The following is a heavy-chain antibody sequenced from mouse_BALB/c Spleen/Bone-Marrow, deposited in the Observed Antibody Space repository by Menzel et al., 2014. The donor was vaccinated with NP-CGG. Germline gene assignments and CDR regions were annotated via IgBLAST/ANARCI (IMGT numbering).Heavy chain of an antibody. D-gene: IGHD2-3*01. CDR3: AREGGYDGYYPLAY. CDR2: INPYDGGT. Sequence: VQLQQSGPELVKPGASMKISCKASGYSFTGYTMNWVKQSHGKNLEWIGLINPYDGGTSYNQEFKGKATLTVDKSSSTAYMEFLSLTSEDSAVYYCAREGGYDGYYPLAYWGQGTLVIVSA. J-gene: IGHJ3*01. CDR1: GYSFTGYT. V-gene: IGHV1-26*01.